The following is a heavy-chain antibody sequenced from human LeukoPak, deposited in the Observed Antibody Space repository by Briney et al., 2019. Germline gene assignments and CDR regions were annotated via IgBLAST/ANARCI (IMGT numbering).Heavy chain of an antibody. V-gene: IGHV3-21*01. D-gene: IGHD1-26*01. J-gene: IGHJ6*03. CDR2: ITSSGTYT. CDR3: ARDPYSGNYGNTYYYYMDV. CDR1: GFTFSSYN. Sequence: PGGSLRLSCAASGFTFSSYNMNWVRQTPGKGLEWVSSITSSGTYTFYADSVKGRFTISRDNARNSLYLQMNSLGAEDTAVYYCARDPYSGNYGNTYYYYMDVWGKGTTVTISS.